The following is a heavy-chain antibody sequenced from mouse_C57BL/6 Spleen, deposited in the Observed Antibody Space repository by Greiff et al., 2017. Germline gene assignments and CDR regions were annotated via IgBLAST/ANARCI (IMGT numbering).Heavy chain of an antibody. J-gene: IGHJ1*03. Sequence: VQLQQSGPELVKPGASVKISCKASGYSFTDYNMNWVKQSNGQSLEWIGVLNPNYGTTSYNQKFKGKATLTVDQSSSTAYMQLNSLTSEDSAVYYCARHYYGSSYGGYFDVWGTGTTVTVSS. CDR3: ARHYYGSSYGGYFDV. CDR2: LNPNYGTT. V-gene: IGHV1-39*01. D-gene: IGHD1-1*01. CDR1: GYSFTDYN.